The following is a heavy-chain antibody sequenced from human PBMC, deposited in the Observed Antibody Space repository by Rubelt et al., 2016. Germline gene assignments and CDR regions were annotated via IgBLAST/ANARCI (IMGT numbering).Heavy chain of an antibody. CDR2: IWYDGSNK. D-gene: IGHD3-22*01. V-gene: IGHV3-33*08. CDR1: GFTFSNSA. Sequence: VLLVESGGALVQPGGCLRLSCSASGFTFSNSAMHWVRQAPGKGLEWVAVIWYDGSNKYYADSVKGRFTISRDNSKNTLYLQMNSLRAEDTAVYYCARDRYYYDSSGYYPGDYWGQGTLVTVSS. J-gene: IGHJ4*02. CDR3: ARDRYYYDSSGYYPGDY.